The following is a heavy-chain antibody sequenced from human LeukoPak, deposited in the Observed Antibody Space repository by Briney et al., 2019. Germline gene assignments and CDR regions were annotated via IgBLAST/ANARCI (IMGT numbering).Heavy chain of an antibody. CDR1: GGSFSGYY. D-gene: IGHD6-19*01. Sequence: SETLSLTCAVYGGSFSGYYWSWIRQPPGKGLEWIGEINHSGSTNYNPSLKSRVTISVDTSKNQFSLKLSSVTAADTAVYYCATRPLRYSSGWYYFDYWGQGTLSPSPQ. V-gene: IGHV4-34*01. CDR2: INHSGST. J-gene: IGHJ4*02. CDR3: ATRPLRYSSGWYYFDY.